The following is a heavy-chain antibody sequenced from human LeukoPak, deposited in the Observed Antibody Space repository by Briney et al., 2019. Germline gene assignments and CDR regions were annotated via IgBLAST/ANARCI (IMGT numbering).Heavy chain of an antibody. CDR2: ISSSGSTI. D-gene: IGHD2-2*01. J-gene: IGHJ4*02. Sequence: GGSLRLSCAASGFTFSSYEMNRVRQAPGKGLEWVSYISSSGSTIYYADSVKGRFTISRDNAKNSLYLQMNSLRAEDTAVYYCARWRYYATTRLLDYWGQGTLVTVSS. CDR3: ARWRYYATTRLLDY. V-gene: IGHV3-48*03. CDR1: GFTFSSYE.